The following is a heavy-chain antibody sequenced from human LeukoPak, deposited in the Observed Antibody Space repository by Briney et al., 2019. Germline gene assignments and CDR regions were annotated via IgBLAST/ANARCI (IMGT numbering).Heavy chain of an antibody. CDR1: GYTFTGYY. V-gene: IGHV1-2*02. CDR3: ARSPDILTGENFDY. CDR2: INPNSGGT. J-gene: IGHJ4*02. D-gene: IGHD3-9*01. Sequence: ASVKVSCKASGYTFTGYYMHWVRQAPGQGLEWMGWINPNSGGTNYAQRFQDRVTMTRDTSISTDYMELSRLRYDDTAVYYCARSPDILTGENFDYWGQGTLVTVSS.